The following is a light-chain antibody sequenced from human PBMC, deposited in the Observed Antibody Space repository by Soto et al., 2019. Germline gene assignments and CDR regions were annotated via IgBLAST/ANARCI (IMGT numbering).Light chain of an antibody. CDR2: GAS. J-gene: IGKJ4*01. V-gene: IGKV3D-15*01. CDR3: QQYHNWPPLT. Sequence: EIVMTQSPATLSVSPGERATLSCRASQSVNSNLAWFQQKPGQAPRLLIYGASTRATGIPARFSGSGSGTEFTLTISSLQSDDFVVYYCQQYHNWPPLTFGGGTKVDIK. CDR1: QSVNSN.